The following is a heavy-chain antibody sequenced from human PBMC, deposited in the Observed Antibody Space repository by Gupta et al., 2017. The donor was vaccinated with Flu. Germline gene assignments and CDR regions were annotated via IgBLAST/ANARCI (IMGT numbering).Heavy chain of an antibody. D-gene: IGHD3-9*01. Sequence: EVQLLESGEGLVQPGGSLRLSCAASGFTFSSYAMSWVRQAPGKGLEWVSAVSGNGDNTYYADSVKGRFAISRDNSKNTLSLEMNSLRAEDTAIYYCAKDLSALRYFDWPNGMDVWGQGTTVTVSS. V-gene: IGHV3-23*01. CDR2: VSGNGDNT. J-gene: IGHJ6*01. CDR1: GFTFSSYA. CDR3: AKDLSALRYFDWPNGMDV.